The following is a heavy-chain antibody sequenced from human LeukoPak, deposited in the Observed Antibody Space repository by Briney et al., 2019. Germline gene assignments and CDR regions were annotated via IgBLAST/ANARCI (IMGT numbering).Heavy chain of an antibody. Sequence: ASVKVSCKASGYTFTSYYMHWVRQAPGQGLEWMGIINPSGGSTSYAQKFQGRVTMTRDTSTSTVYMELSSLRSEDTAVYYCARPEVRSGSPHSDYFDYWGQGTLVTVSS. CDR3: ARPEVRSGSPHSDYFDY. D-gene: IGHD1-26*01. V-gene: IGHV1-46*01. CDR2: INPSGGST. J-gene: IGHJ4*02. CDR1: GYTFTSYY.